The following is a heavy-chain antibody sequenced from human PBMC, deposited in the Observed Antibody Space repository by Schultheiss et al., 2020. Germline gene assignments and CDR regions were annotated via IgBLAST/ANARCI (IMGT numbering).Heavy chain of an antibody. CDR3: ARDRIRGIAAAGTQTFYYYYGMDV. J-gene: IGHJ6*02. D-gene: IGHD6-13*01. CDR1: GYTFTGYY. CDR2: INPNTGGT. V-gene: IGHV1-2*02. Sequence: ASVKVSCKASGYTFTGYYMHWVRQAPGQGLEWMGWINPNTGGTNYAQSIQGRVTMTRDTSISTAYMELSSLRSDDTAVYYCARDRIRGIAAAGTQTFYYYYGMDVWGQGTTVTVSS.